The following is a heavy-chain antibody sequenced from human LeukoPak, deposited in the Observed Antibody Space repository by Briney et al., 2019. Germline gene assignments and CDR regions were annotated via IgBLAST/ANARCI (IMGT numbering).Heavy chain of an antibody. J-gene: IGHJ6*02. CDR1: GGSISSSNYY. CDR2: IYYSGST. Sequence: SETLSHTCTVSGGSISSSNYYWGWIRQPPGKGLEWIGSIYYSGSTYYNPSLKSRVTISVDTSKNQFSLKLSSVTAADTAVYYCARRPLKYNYYYGMDVWGQGTTVTVSS. V-gene: IGHV4-39*01. CDR3: ARRPLKYNYYYGMDV.